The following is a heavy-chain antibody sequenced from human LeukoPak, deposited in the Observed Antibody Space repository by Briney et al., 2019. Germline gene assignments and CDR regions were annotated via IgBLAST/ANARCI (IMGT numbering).Heavy chain of an antibody. CDR1: GGTFSSYA. CDR3: ARDRGPIVSSVGSCYDY. CDR2: IIPILGIA. V-gene: IGHV1-69*04. J-gene: IGHJ4*02. Sequence: ASVKVFCKASGGTFSSYAISWVRQAPGQGLEWMGRIIPILGIANYAQKFQGRVTITADKSTSTAYMELSSLRSEDTAVYYCARDRGPIVSSVGSCYDYWGQGTLVTVSS. D-gene: IGHD2-15*01.